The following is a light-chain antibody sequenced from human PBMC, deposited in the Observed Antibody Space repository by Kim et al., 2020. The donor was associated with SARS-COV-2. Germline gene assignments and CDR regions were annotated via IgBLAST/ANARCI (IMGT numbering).Light chain of an antibody. CDR1: QNILYSSNSNNY. J-gene: IGKJ5*01. CDR3: QQYYSTPLT. CDR2: WAS. V-gene: IGKV4-1*01. Sequence: ATINCKSSQNILYSSNSNNYLAWYQQKPGQPPKLLIVWASTRESGVPDRFSGSGSGTDFTLTISGLQAEDVAVYYCQQYYSTPLTFGQGTRLEIK.